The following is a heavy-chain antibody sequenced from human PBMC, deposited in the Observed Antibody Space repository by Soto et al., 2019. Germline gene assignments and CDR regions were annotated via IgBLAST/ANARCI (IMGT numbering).Heavy chain of an antibody. Sequence: EVQLLESGGGLVQPAGSLRLSCAASGFTCSSYAMSWVRQAPGKGLEWISAVSGSGGSTYYADSVKGRFTISRANSKDTLYLQMNNLRAEDTAVYYCAKPPDYNCNDYWGQVTLVTVSA. D-gene: IGHD1-20*01. CDR1: GFTCSSYA. J-gene: IGHJ4*02. CDR2: VSGSGGST. V-gene: IGHV3-23*01. CDR3: AKPPDYNCNDY.